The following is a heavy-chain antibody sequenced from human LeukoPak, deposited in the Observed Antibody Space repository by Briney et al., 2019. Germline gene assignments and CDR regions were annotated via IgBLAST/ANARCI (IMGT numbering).Heavy chain of an antibody. Sequence: SQTLSLTCTVSGGSISSGDYYWSWIRQPPGKGLEWIGYIYYSGSTCYSPSLKSRVTISVDTSKNQFSLKLSSVTAADTAVYYCARGQFGELPMDIDYWGQGTLVTVSS. V-gene: IGHV4-30-4*01. CDR2: IYYSGST. D-gene: IGHD3-10*01. J-gene: IGHJ4*02. CDR1: GGSISSGDYY. CDR3: ARGQFGELPMDIDY.